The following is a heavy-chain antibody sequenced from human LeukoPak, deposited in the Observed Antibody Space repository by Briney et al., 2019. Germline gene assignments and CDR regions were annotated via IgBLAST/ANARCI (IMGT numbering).Heavy chain of an antibody. CDR2: INHSGST. V-gene: IGHV4-39*07. CDR3: ARFGPGSTSWGRYYYYMDV. J-gene: IGHJ6*03. Sequence: SETLSLTCTVSGGSISSGDYYWSWIRQPPGKGLEWIGEINHSGSTNYNPSLKSRVTISVDTSKNQFSLKLCSVTAADTAVYYCARFGPGSTSWGRYYYYMDVWGKGTTVTVSS. CDR1: GGSISSGDYY. D-gene: IGHD2-2*01.